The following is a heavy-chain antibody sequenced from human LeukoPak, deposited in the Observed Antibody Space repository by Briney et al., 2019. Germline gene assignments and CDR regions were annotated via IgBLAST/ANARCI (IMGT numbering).Heavy chain of an antibody. D-gene: IGHD4-17*01. Sequence: SLRLSCAASGFTFDDYAMHWVRQAPGKGLEWVSGISWNSGSIGYADSVKGRFTISRDNAKNSLYLQMNSLRAEDTALYYCARLQATVTIHAYFDYWGQGTLVTVSS. J-gene: IGHJ4*01. CDR1: GFTFDDYA. CDR2: ISWNSGSI. CDR3: ARLQATVTIHAYFDY. V-gene: IGHV3-9*01.